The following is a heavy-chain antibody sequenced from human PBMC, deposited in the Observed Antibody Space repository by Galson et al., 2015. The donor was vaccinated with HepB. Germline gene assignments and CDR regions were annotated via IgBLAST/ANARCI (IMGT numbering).Heavy chain of an antibody. V-gene: IGHV3-15*01. J-gene: IGHJ6*03. CDR1: GFTFSGYA. Sequence: SLRLSCAASGFTFSGYAMNWVRQAPGKGLEWVGRIKSKTDGGTTDYAAPVKGRFTISRDDSKNTLYLQMNSLKTEDTAVYYCTTLWPIVVVPAATHSYYYYMDVWGKGTTVTVSS. D-gene: IGHD2-2*01. CDR2: IKSKTDGGTT. CDR3: TTLWPIVVVPAATHSYYYYMDV.